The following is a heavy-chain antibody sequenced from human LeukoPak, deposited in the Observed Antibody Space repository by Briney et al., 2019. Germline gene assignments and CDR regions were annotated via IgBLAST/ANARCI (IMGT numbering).Heavy chain of an antibody. D-gene: IGHD6-13*01. CDR1: GFTFSDYY. CDR3: ARDLQQLTLVDY. V-gene: IGHV3-11*06. J-gene: IGHJ4*02. CDR2: ISSSSSYI. Sequence: GGSLRLSCAASGFTFSDYYMSWIRQAPGKGLEWVSSISSSSSYIYYADSVKGRFTISRDNAKNSLYLQMNSLRAEDTAVYYCARDLQQLTLVDYWGQGTLVTVSS.